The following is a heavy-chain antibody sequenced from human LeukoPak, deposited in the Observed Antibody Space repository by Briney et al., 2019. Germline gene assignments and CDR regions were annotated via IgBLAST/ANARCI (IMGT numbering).Heavy chain of an antibody. V-gene: IGHV4-34*01. CDR3: PRRGPIVVVPAAPLGHFDY. CDR1: GGSFSGYY. D-gene: IGHD2-2*01. CDR2: INHSGST. Sequence: PSETLSLTCAVYGGSFSGYYWSWIRQPPGKGLEWIGEINHSGSTNYNPSLKSRATISVDTSKNQFSLKLSSVTAADTAVYYCPRRGPIVVVPAAPLGHFDYWGQGTLVTVSS. J-gene: IGHJ4*02.